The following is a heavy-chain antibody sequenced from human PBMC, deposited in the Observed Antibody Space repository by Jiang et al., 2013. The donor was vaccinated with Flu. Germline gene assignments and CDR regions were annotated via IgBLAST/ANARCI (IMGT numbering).Heavy chain of an antibody. CDR2: IFWDDEK. J-gene: IGHJ4*02. CDR1: GFSLSTREEA. Sequence: KPTQTLTVTCTYSGFSLSTREEAVGWIRQPPGKALEWIAVIFWDDEKHYSPSLKTGRTITKDTSKNQVVLTMTNMDPVDTATYYCAHRRGGYFDYWGQGALITVSS. CDR3: AHRRGGYFDY. V-gene: IGHV2-5*02.